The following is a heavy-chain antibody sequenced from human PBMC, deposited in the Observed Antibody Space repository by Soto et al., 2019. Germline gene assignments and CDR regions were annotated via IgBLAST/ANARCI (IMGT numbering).Heavy chain of an antibody. Sequence: QVQLVQSGAEVKKPGASVKVSCKASGYTFTSYYMHWVRQAPGQGLEWMGIINPSGGSTSYAQKFQGRVTMTRETSTSTVYMELSSLRSEDTAVYYCARVLPATAMGHYYFDYWGQGTLVTVSS. CDR3: ARVLPATAMGHYYFDY. D-gene: IGHD2-2*01. CDR2: INPSGGST. CDR1: GYTFTSYY. J-gene: IGHJ4*02. V-gene: IGHV1-46*01.